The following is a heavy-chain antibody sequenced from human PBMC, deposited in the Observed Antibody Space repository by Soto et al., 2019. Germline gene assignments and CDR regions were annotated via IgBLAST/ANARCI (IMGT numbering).Heavy chain of an antibody. CDR3: ARLGRHG. Sequence: XGSLRLSFAASGFTFSDSWKDWVRQAPGKGPEWVANIKHDGSEKNYVVSVKGRFTISRDNAKNSLYLQMNSLRAEDKAVYYCARLGRHGWGQGTTVTVSS. V-gene: IGHV3-7*01. CDR1: GFTFSDSW. CDR2: IKHDGSEK. D-gene: IGHD3-16*01. J-gene: IGHJ6*02.